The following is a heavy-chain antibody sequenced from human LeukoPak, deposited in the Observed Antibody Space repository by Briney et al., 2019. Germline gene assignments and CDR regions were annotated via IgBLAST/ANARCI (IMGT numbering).Heavy chain of an antibody. J-gene: IGHJ4*02. Sequence: SQTLSLTCTVSGGSIGSGGYYWGWIRQPPGKGLEWIGSIFYGGNTSYNPSLKSRVTISVDTSKNQFSLKVDSVTAADTAVFYCARHRSYYSDYWGQGILVTVSS. CDR3: ARHRSYYSDY. CDR1: GGSIGSGGYY. V-gene: IGHV4-39*01. D-gene: IGHD3-10*01. CDR2: IFYGGNT.